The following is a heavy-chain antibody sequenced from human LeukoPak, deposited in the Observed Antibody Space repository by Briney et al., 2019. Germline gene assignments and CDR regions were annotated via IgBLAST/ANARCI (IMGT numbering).Heavy chain of an antibody. J-gene: IGHJ4*02. Sequence: SETLSLTCTVSGGSISSSSYYWGWIRQPPGKGLGWIGSIYYSGSTYYNPSLKSRVTISVDTSKNQFSLKLSSVTAADTAVYYCARKGDIWSGYYQTTFDYWGQGTLVTVSS. V-gene: IGHV4-39*01. CDR1: GGSISSSSYY. CDR2: IYYSGST. CDR3: ARKGDIWSGYYQTTFDY. D-gene: IGHD3-3*01.